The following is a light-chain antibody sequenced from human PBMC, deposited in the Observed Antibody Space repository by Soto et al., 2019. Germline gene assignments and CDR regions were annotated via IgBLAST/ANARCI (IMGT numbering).Light chain of an antibody. CDR3: SSYTSSSTLV. V-gene: IGLV2-14*01. CDR2: DAN. CDR1: SSDVGGYNY. Sequence: QSALTQPASVSGSPGQSITISCTGTSSDVGGYNYVSWYQQHPGKAPKLMIYDANSRPSGVSNRFSGSKSGNTASLTISGLQAEDEADYYCSSYTSSSTLVFGGGTKLTVL. J-gene: IGLJ2*01.